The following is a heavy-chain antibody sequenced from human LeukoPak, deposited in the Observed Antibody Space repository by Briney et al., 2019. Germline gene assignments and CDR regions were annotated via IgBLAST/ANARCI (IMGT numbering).Heavy chain of an antibody. Sequence: ASVKVSCKASGYTFTSYGISWVRQAPGQGLEWMGWISAYNGNTNYAQKLQGRVTMTTDTSTSTAYMELRSLRSDDTAVYYCARMGSGWYVRGARFDYWGQGTLVTVSS. CDR3: ARMGSGWYVRGARFDY. CDR2: ISAYNGNT. D-gene: IGHD6-19*01. J-gene: IGHJ4*02. V-gene: IGHV1-18*01. CDR1: GYTFTSYG.